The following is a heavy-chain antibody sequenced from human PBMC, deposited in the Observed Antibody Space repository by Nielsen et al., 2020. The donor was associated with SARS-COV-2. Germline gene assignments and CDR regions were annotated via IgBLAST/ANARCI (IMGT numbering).Heavy chain of an antibody. D-gene: IGHD3-9*01. V-gene: IGHV5-51*01. CDR1: GYSFTNYW. J-gene: IGHJ4*02. CDR2: IFPGDSDT. CDR3: ARNDILTGHSPDY. Sequence: GGSLRLSCQGSGYSFTNYWIAWVRQMPGKGLEWMGFIFPGDSDTKYSPSFQGQVTISVDKSITTAYLQWSSLRASDTAIYYCARNDILTGHSPDYWGQGTLVTVSS.